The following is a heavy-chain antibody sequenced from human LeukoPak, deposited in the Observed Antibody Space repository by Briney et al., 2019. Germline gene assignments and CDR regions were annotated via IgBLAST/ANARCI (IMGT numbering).Heavy chain of an antibody. CDR1: GYTFTSYD. J-gene: IGHJ4*02. CDR3: ARVPPYCSGGSCYSPARY. D-gene: IGHD2-15*01. Sequence: ASVKVSCKASGYTFTSYDINWVRQATGQGLEWMGWMNPNSGNTGYAQKFQGRVTMTRNTSISTAYMELSSLRSEDTAVYYCARVPPYCSGGSCYSPARYWGQGTLVTVSS. CDR2: MNPNSGNT. V-gene: IGHV1-8*01.